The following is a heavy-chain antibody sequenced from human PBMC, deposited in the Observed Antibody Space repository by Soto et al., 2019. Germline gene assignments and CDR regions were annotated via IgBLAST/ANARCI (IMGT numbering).Heavy chain of an antibody. CDR1: GYSFTSYW. D-gene: IGHD2-2*01. J-gene: IGHJ4*02. CDR2: IYPGDSET. Sequence: GESLKISCKGSGYSFTSYWIGRVRQMPGKGLEWMGIIYPGDSETRYSPSFQGQVTISADKSISTAYLQWSSLKASDTAMYYCARQRGYCSSTSCYEGSSFDYWGQGTLVTVSS. V-gene: IGHV5-51*01. CDR3: ARQRGYCSSTSCYEGSSFDY.